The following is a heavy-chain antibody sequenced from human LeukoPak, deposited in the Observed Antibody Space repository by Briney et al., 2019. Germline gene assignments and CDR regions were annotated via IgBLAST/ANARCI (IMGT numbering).Heavy chain of an antibody. CDR3: ARSDSYSFDY. CDR1: GYTFTIYW. CDR2: IYPGDSRT. J-gene: IGHJ4*02. V-gene: IGHV5-51*01. Sequence: GESLKISCKTSGYTFTIYWIGWVRQMPGKGREWVGIIYPGDSRTRYSPSFQGQVTISADKSISTSYLQWSSLKASDTAIFYCARSDSYSFDYWGQGTLVTVSS.